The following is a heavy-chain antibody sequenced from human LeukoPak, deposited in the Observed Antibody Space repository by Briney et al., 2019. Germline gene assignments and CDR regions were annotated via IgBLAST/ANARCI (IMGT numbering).Heavy chain of an antibody. V-gene: IGHV4-34*01. Sequence: SETLSLTCAVYGGSFSGYYWSWIRQPPGKGLEWIGEINHSGSTNYNPSLKSRATISVDTSKNQFSLKLSSVTAADTAVYYCARDCSGGSCYKGSFDYWGQGTLVTVSS. CDR2: INHSGST. CDR1: GGSFSGYY. CDR3: ARDCSGGSCYKGSFDY. J-gene: IGHJ4*02. D-gene: IGHD2-15*01.